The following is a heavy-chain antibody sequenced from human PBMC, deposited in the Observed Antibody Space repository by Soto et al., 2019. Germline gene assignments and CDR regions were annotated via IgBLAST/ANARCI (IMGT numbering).Heavy chain of an antibody. CDR2: INVGDDKT. D-gene: IGHD3-16*02. J-gene: IGHJ4*02. Sequence: QVPLVQSGAEVKKPGASVRLSCKVSGKSFDNFAVHWVRQTPGQRPEWMGRINVGDDKTKYSEKFQGRVIVSYDTSATTAYMELRALSSEDTAVYYCASAKYDYIWGSYHPFDQWAQGAQVTVAS. CDR1: GKSFDNFA. V-gene: IGHV1-3*01. CDR3: ASAKYDYIWGSYHPFDQ.